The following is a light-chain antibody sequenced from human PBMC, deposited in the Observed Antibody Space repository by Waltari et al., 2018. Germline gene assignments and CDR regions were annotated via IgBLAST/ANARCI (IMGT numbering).Light chain of an antibody. J-gene: IGKJ2*01. CDR2: KAS. V-gene: IGKV1-5*03. CDR3: QQYNSYSRT. CDR1: QSISSR. Sequence: IQMTQPPSTLSASVGDRVTITCRASQSISSRLAWYQQKPGKAPKLLIYKASSLESGVPSRFSGSGSGTEFTLTISSLQPDDFATYYCQQYNSYSRTFGQGTKLEIK.